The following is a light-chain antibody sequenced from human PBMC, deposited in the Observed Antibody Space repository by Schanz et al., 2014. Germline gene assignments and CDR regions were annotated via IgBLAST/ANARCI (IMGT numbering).Light chain of an antibody. J-gene: IGKJ1*01. V-gene: IGKV3-15*01. CDR2: GAS. Sequence: EIVMTQSPATLSLSPGERATLSCGASQSLTGNYLAWYQQKPGQAPRLLINGASTRATGIPARFSGSGSGTEFNLTISSLQPEDFATYYCQQLSSYPRTFGQGTKVDIK. CDR1: QSLTGN. CDR3: QQLSSYPRT.